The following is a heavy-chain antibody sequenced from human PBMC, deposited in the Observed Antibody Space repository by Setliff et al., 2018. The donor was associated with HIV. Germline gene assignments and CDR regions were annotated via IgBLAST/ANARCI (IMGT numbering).Heavy chain of an antibody. CDR2: IHHSGST. D-gene: IGHD3-3*01. Sequence: KASETLSLTCTVSGPSVSSSDYYWGWIRQPPGKALEWIASIHHSGSTWYNPSLKSRVTISADMSKNQFFLKLLSMTVADTAVYYCARPSFGIGGGSIFDSWGQGTLVTVSS. J-gene: IGHJ4*02. CDR3: ARPSFGIGGGSIFDS. V-gene: IGHV4-39*01. CDR1: GPSVSSSDYY.